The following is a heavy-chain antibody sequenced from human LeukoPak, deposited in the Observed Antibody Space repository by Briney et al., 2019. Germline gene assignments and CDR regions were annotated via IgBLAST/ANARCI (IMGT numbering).Heavy chain of an antibody. J-gene: IGHJ6*03. D-gene: IGHD3-3*01. V-gene: IGHV3-53*01. CDR2: IYSDNT. Sequence: GGSLRLSCAASGFTFSSYSMNWVRQAPGKGLEWVSFIYSDNTHYSDSVKGRFTISRDNSKNTLYLQMNSLRAEDTAVYYCAKSSGWRAADYMDVWGKGTTVTVSS. CDR1: GFTFSSYS. CDR3: AKSSGWRAADYMDV.